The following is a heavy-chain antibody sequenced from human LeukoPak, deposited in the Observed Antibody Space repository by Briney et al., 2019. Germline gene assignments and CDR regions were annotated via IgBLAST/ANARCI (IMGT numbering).Heavy chain of an antibody. V-gene: IGHV3-48*04. Sequence: GGSLRLSCAASGFTFSSYSMNWVRQAPGKGLEWVSYISSSGSIKHYADSVKGRFTISRDNAKNSLYLQMNSLRAEDTAVYYCARARYTSGWETLDYWGQGTLVTVSS. CDR2: ISSSGSIK. J-gene: IGHJ4*02. CDR1: GFTFSSYS. D-gene: IGHD6-19*01. CDR3: ARARYTSGWETLDY.